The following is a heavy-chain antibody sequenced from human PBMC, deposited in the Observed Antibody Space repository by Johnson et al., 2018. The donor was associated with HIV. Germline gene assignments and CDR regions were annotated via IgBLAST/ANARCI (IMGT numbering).Heavy chain of an antibody. V-gene: IGHV3-30*03. CDR3: ARDRPSGSYYVDAFDI. CDR2: ISYDGSNK. Sequence: VQLVESGGGVVQPGRSLRLSCAASGFTFSSYGMHWVRQAPGKGLEWVAVISYDGSNKYYADSVKGRFTISRDNSKNTLYLQMNSLRAEDTAVYYCARDRPSGSYYVDAFDIWGQGTMVTVSS. CDR1: GFTFSSYG. J-gene: IGHJ3*02. D-gene: IGHD1-26*01.